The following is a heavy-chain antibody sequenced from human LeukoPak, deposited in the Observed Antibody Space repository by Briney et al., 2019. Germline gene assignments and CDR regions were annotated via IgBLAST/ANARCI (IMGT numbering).Heavy chain of an antibody. CDR1: GGTFSSYG. D-gene: IGHD6-13*01. V-gene: IGHV1-69*01. J-gene: IGHJ6*02. Sequence: SVKVSCKASGGTFSSYGLSWVRQAPGQGLEWMGAIIPILDTAHYAQKFQGRVTITADESTRTADMELSSLRSEDTAVYYCARRSVAAAGPLYYYYGMDVWGQGTTVTVSS. CDR3: ARRSVAAAGPLYYYYGMDV. CDR2: IIPILDTA.